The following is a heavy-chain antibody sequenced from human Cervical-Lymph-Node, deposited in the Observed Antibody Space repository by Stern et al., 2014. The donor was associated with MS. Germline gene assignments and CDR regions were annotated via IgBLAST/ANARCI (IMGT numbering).Heavy chain of an antibody. D-gene: IGHD5-18*01. CDR3: ATTRGYSYGNFDY. CDR1: GGTFSSYA. V-gene: IGHV1-69*01. J-gene: IGHJ4*02. Sequence: VQLVQSGAEVKKPGSSVKVSCKASGGTFSSYAISWVRQAPGQGLEWMGGLIPIFSTTNYAQKFQGRVTITADESTSTAYMELSSLRSEDTAVYYCATTRGYSYGNFDYWGQGTLVTVSS. CDR2: LIPIFSTT.